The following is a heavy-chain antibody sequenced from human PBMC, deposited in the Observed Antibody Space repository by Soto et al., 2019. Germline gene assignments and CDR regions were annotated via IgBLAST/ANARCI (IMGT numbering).Heavy chain of an antibody. CDR3: ARGDTSGWTFAF. CDR1: GYNFTTYV. V-gene: IGHV1-3*01. D-gene: IGHD6-19*01. Sequence: QVQLVQSGAEVKQPGASASVSCKASGYNFTTYVVNWLRQAPGQGPEWMGWINCGSGNTVYSQKFQGRVTFTRDTSARTADMDLNSLTSGDTAGYYCARGDTSGWTFAFWGRGTLVTVSS. CDR2: INCGSGNT. J-gene: IGHJ4*02.